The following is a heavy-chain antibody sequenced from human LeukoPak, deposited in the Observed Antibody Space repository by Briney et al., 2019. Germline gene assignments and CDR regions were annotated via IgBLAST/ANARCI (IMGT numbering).Heavy chain of an antibody. J-gene: IGHJ4*02. CDR3: AKDSDFWSGHGRDYFDY. CDR2: ISGSGGSI. V-gene: IGHV3-23*01. Sequence: GGSLRLSCAASGFTFSSYAMSWVRQAPGKGLEWVSAISGSGGSIYYADSVKGRFTISRDNSKNTLCLQMNSLRAEDTAVYYCAKDSDFWSGHGRDYFDYWGQGTLVTVSS. D-gene: IGHD3-3*01. CDR1: GFTFSSYA.